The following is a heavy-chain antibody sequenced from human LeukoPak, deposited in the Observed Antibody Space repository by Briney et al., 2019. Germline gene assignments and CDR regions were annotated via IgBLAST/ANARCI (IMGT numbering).Heavy chain of an antibody. V-gene: IGHV3-33*01. CDR1: GFTFSSYG. Sequence: GGSLRLSCAASGFTFSSYGMHWVRQAPGKGLEWVAVIWYDGSNKYYADSVKGRFTISRDNAKNSLYLQMNSLRAEDTAVYYCARDREYCSGGSCYNYFDYWGQGTLVTVSS. CDR3: ARDREYCSGGSCYNYFDY. CDR2: IWYDGSNK. J-gene: IGHJ4*02. D-gene: IGHD2-15*01.